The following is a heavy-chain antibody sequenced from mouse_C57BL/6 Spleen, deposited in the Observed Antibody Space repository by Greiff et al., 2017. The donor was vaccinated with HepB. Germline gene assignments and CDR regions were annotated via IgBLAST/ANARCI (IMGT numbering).Heavy chain of an antibody. Sequence: VKLVESGAELVRPGASVTLSCKASGYTFTDYEMHWVKQTPVHGLEWIGAIDPETGGTAYNQKFKGKAILTADKSSSTAYMELRSLTSEDSAVYYCTGSNGYFDVWGTGTTVTVSS. CDR2: IDPETGGT. D-gene: IGHD2-5*01. V-gene: IGHV1-15*01. CDR1: GYTFTDYE. J-gene: IGHJ1*03. CDR3: TGSNGYFDV.